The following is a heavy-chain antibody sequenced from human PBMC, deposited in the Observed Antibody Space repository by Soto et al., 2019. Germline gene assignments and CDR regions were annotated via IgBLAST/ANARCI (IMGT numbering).Heavy chain of an antibody. CDR1: GFTFSSYA. Sequence: PGGSLRLSCAASGFTFSSYAMHWVRQAPGRGLEWVAVISYDGSNKYYADSVKGRLTISRNNSKNTLYLQMNSLRAEDTAVYYCARENLELPYYYYGMDVWGQGTTVTVSS. CDR2: ISYDGSNK. D-gene: IGHD1-7*01. V-gene: IGHV3-30-3*01. J-gene: IGHJ6*02. CDR3: ARENLELPYYYYGMDV.